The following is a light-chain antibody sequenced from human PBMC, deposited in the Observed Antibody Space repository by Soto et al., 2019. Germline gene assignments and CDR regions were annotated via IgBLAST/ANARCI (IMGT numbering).Light chain of an antibody. V-gene: IGLV2-14*01. CDR1: SSDIGAYNY. CDR3: FSFTTDWTHV. Sequence: QSVLTQPASVSGSPGQSITISCTGSSSDIGAYNYVSWFQQYPGKAPKLIISEVSNRPSGVSNRFSGSKSGTAASLTISGLQTEDEADYFCFSFTTDWTHVFGTGT. J-gene: IGLJ1*01. CDR2: EVS.